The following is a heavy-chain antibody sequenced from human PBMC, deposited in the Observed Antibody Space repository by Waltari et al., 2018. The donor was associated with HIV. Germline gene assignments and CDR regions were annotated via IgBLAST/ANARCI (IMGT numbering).Heavy chain of an antibody. CDR1: GFTSARYS. CDR2: ISSSGTFT. Sequence: EVQLVESGGGPVKPGGSLRLSCRASGFTSARYSLNWVRQAPGKGLEWISSISSSGTFTHYADSVKGRFTISRDNANKSVYLQMNSLRAEDTAVYYCARDSRDNSWSLNFFDPWGQGTLVTVSS. J-gene: IGHJ5*02. CDR3: ARDSRDNSWSLNFFDP. V-gene: IGHV3-21*01. D-gene: IGHD6-13*01.